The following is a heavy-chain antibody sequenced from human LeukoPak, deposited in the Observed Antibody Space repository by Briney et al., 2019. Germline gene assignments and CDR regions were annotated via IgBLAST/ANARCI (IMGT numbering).Heavy chain of an antibody. CDR1: GGPFRNYV. CDR3: ARERIRGYSGYDSHLP. CDR2: NIPILDRA. J-gene: IGHJ5*02. Sequence: ASVEVSCQASGGPFRNYVISWVRPAPGKGPEWMGGNIPILDRANYPQKFQGRVTITADESTSTAYMELSSLRSEYTAMYYFARERIRGYSGYDSHLPCGQGTQVTVSS. V-gene: IGHV1-69*01. D-gene: IGHD5-12*01.